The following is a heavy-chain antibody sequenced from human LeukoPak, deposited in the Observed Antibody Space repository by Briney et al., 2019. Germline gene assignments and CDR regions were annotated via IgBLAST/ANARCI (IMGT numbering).Heavy chain of an antibody. CDR2: IYDSGST. J-gene: IGHJ3*02. D-gene: IGHD6-13*01. Sequence: PSETLSLTCTVSGGSIRSSYYYWGWIRQPPGKGLEWIGSIYDSGSTYYNPSLKSRVTISVDTSKNQFSLKLSSVTAADTAVYYCARGRIAAAGTDAFDIWGQGTMVTVSS. V-gene: IGHV4-39*07. CDR1: GGSIRSSYYY. CDR3: ARGRIAAAGTDAFDI.